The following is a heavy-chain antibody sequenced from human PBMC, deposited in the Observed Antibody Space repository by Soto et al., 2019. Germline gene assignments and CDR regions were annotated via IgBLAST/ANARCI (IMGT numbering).Heavy chain of an antibody. D-gene: IGHD3-16*01. J-gene: IGHJ6*03. CDR3: AREGYYDYIWGSSLRHNYYYYYMDV. Sequence: QVQLVQSGAEVKKPGASVKVSCKASGYTFTSYDINWVRQATGQGLEWMGWMNPNSGNTGYAQKFQGRVTMTRNTSISKAYMELSSLRSEDTAVYYCAREGYYDYIWGSSLRHNYYYYYMDVWGKGTTVTVSS. CDR2: MNPNSGNT. V-gene: IGHV1-8*01. CDR1: GYTFTSYD.